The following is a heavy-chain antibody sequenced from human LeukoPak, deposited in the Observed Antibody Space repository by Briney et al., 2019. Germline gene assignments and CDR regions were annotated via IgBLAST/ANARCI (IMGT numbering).Heavy chain of an antibody. Sequence: ASVKVSCKVSGYTFTSYGISWVRQAPGQGLEWMGWINPNSGGTNYAQKFQGWVTMTRDTSISTAYMELSRLRSDDTAVYYCARGPFSSSWSFYYYYGMDVWGQGTTVTVSS. CDR1: GYTFTSYG. CDR2: INPNSGGT. D-gene: IGHD6-13*01. V-gene: IGHV1-2*04. J-gene: IGHJ6*02. CDR3: ARGPFSSSWSFYYYYGMDV.